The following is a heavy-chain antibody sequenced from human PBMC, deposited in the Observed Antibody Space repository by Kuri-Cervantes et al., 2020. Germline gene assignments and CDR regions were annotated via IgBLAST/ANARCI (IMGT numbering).Heavy chain of an antibody. D-gene: IGHD1-7*01. CDR1: GDSVSSNSAA. CDR2: TYYRSEWYN. CDR3: ARESITGTRDY. Sequence: LRLSCAISGDSVSSNSAAWNWIRQSPSGGLEWLGRTYYRSEWYNDYAVSVKSRITINPDTSKNQFSLQLNSVTPEDTAVYYCARESITGTRDYWGQGTLVTVSS. J-gene: IGHJ4*02. V-gene: IGHV6-1*01.